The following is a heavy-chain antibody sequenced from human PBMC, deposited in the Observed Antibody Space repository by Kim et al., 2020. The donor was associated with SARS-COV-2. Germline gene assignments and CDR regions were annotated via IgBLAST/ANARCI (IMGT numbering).Heavy chain of an antibody. D-gene: IGHD3-10*01. V-gene: IGHV4-34*01. CDR2: INHSGST. CDR1: GGSFSGYY. J-gene: IGHJ6*02. Sequence: SETLSLTCAVYGGSFSGYYWSWIRQPPGKGLEWIGEINHSGSTNYNPSLKSRVTISVDTSKNQFSLKLSSVTAADTAVYYCARVLWFGESYYYYYYGMDVWGQGTTGTVSS. CDR3: ARVLWFGESYYYYYYGMDV.